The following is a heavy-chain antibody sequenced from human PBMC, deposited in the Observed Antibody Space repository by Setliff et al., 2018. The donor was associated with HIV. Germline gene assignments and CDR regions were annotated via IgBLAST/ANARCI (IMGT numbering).Heavy chain of an antibody. CDR2: IYYSGST. D-gene: IGHD3-22*01. CDR1: GDSINSGSYY. V-gene: IGHV4-31*03. J-gene: IGHJ4*02. CDR3: ARGARYAYYYDGSGYYRHFDY. Sequence: SETLSLTCTVSGDSINSGSYYWSWIRQHPGKGLEWIGYIYYSGSTYYNPSLKSRVTISVDTSKNQFSLKLTSVTAADTAVYYCARGARYAYYYDGSGYYRHFDYWSQGTLVTVSS.